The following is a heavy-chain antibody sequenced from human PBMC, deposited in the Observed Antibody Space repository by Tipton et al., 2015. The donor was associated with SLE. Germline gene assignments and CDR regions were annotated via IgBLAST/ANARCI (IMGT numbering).Heavy chain of an antibody. V-gene: IGHV4-61*02. CDR2: IYTSGST. CDR3: ARDGNRQGYFDY. J-gene: IGHJ4*02. Sequence: TLSLTCTVSGGSISSGSYYWSWIRQPAGKGLEWIGRIYTSGSTNYNPSLKSRVTISVDTSKNQFSLKLSSVTAADTAVYYCARDGNRQGYFDYWGQGTLVTVSS. CDR1: GGSISSGSYY.